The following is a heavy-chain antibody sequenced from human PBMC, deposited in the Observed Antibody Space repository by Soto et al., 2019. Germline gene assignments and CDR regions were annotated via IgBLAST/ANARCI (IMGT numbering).Heavy chain of an antibody. CDR1: GGSFSGYY. CDR3: ARLFAGATGDWYFDL. CDR2: STRSGGI. V-gene: IGHV4-34*01. D-gene: IGHD2-21*02. J-gene: IGHJ2*01. Sequence: QVQLQQWGAGLLKPSETLSLTCAVYGGSFSGYYWSWVRQAPGKGLEWIGASTRSGGINYNPSLRLRVTMLLDTSKNQLSLRLNSVSDADTALYYCARLFAGATGDWYFDLWGRGTLVTVSS.